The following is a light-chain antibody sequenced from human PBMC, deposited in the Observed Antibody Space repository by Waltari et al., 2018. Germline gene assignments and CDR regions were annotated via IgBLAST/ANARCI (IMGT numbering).Light chain of an antibody. Sequence: QSALTQPASVSGSPGQSITISCTASSSDIGGYNLVSWYQHRPNKAPKLMIYDADQQPSGVSDRFSGSKSGNTASLTISGLQAEDEADYYCSSYTRISTYVFGGGTQVSVL. CDR2: DAD. CDR1: SSDIGGYNL. V-gene: IGLV2-14*03. CDR3: SSYTRISTYV. J-gene: IGLJ1*01.